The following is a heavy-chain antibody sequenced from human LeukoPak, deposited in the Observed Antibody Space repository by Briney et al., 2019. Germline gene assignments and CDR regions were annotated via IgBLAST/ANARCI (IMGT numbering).Heavy chain of an antibody. D-gene: IGHD3-10*01. J-gene: IGHJ5*02. CDR2: IYTSGST. CDR1: GGSISSGSYY. CDR3: ARNFGPSGFDP. V-gene: IGHV4-61*02. Sequence: PSETLPLTCTVSGGSISSGSYYWSWIRQPAGKGLEWIGRIYTSGSTNYNPSLKSRVTISVDTSKNQFSLKLSSVTAADTAVYYCARNFGPSGFDPWGQGTLVTVSS.